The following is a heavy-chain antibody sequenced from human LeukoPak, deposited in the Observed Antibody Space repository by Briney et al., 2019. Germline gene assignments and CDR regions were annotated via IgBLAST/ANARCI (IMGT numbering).Heavy chain of an antibody. J-gene: IGHJ5*02. CDR2: INWNGGST. CDR3: ARGGGSGLPTAFDP. Sequence: GGSLRLSCAASGFTFDDYGMSWVRQAPGKGLKWVSGINWNGGSTGYADSVKGRFTISRDNAKNSLYLQMNSLRAEDTALYYCARGGGSGLPTAFDPWGQGTLVTVSS. D-gene: IGHD6-19*01. CDR1: GFTFDDYG. V-gene: IGHV3-20*04.